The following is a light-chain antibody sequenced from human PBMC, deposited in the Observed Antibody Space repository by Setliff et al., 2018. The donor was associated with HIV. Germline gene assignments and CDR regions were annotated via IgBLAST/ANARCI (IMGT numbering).Light chain of an antibody. J-gene: IGLJ1*01. CDR1: DSDVGGYNY. CDR2: EVT. V-gene: IGLV2-14*01. CDR3: SSYTSSSTRV. Sequence: SALAQPASVSGSPGQSITISCTGADSDVGGYNYVSWYQQHPGKAPKLMIYEVTNRPSGVSNRFSGSKSGNTASLTISGLQTEDEADYYCSSYTSSSTRVFGTGTKVTVL.